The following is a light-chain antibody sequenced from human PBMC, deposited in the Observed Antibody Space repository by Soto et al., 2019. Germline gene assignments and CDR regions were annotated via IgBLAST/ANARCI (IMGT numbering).Light chain of an antibody. Sequence: QSVLTQPASGAGSPGHSITISCTGTASDVGAYNYVSWYQQQPGKAPQVMIYDVSNRPSGVSHRFSVSKSGNTASLTISGLQAEDEADYYCNSYPSSSSVVFGGGTKVTVL. CDR3: NSYPSSSSVV. CDR1: ASDVGAYNY. J-gene: IGLJ2*01. V-gene: IGLV2-14*01. CDR2: DVS.